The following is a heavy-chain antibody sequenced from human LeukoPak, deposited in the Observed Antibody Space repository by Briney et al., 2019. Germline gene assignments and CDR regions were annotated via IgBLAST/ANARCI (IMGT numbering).Heavy chain of an antibody. V-gene: IGHV3-33*01. CDR2: IWYDGSNK. J-gene: IGHJ6*02. D-gene: IGHD4-17*01. CDR1: GFTFSNFG. CDR3: ARGYGDYVSGLDV. Sequence: GGSLRLSCAASGFTFSNFGMHWVRQAPGKGLEWVAVIWYDGSNKYYADSVKGRFTISRDNSKNTLFLQMNSLTAEDTAVYYCARGYGDYVSGLDVWGQGTTVTVSS.